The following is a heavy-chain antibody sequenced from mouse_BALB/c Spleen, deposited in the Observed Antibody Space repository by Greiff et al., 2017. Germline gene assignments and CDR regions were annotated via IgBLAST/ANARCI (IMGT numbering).Heavy chain of an antibody. V-gene: IGHV1-80*01. CDR1: GYAFSSYW. Sequence: VQLQQSGAELVRPGSSVKISCKASGYAFSSYWMNWVKQRPGQGLEWIGQIYPGDGDTNYNGKFKGKATLTADKSSSTAYMQLSSLTSEDSAVYFCARSDYDGYWGQGTLVTVSA. CDR3: ARSDYDGY. D-gene: IGHD2-4*01. J-gene: IGHJ3*02. CDR2: IYPGDGDT.